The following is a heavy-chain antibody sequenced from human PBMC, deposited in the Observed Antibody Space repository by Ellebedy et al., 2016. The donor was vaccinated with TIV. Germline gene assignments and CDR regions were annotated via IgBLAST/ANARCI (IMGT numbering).Heavy chain of an antibody. CDR3: TRDCSSSACHAYYYYYGMDV. D-gene: IGHD2-2*01. CDR1: GYTFTSYA. CDR2: TSTYSGDK. Sequence: AASVKVSCKTSGYTFTSYAISWVRQAPGQGLEWMAWTSTYSGDKRFSQKFQDRVTLTTDRSTSTGYMELRSLRSDDSAMYYCTRDCSSSACHAYYYYYGMDVWGQGTVVTVSS. J-gene: IGHJ6*02. V-gene: IGHV1-18*01.